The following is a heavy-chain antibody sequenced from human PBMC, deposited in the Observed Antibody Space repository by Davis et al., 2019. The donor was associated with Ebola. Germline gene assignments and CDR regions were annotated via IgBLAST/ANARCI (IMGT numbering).Heavy chain of an antibody. CDR3: ARAGTLYYDFWSGYFSWFDP. CDR1: GYPISSGYY. V-gene: IGHV4-38-2*01. Sequence: PSETLSLTCAVSGYPISSGYYWGWIRQPPGKGLEWIGSIYHSRSTYYNPSLKSRVTISVDTSKNQFSLKLSSVTAADMAVYYCARAGTLYYDFWSGYFSWFDPWGQGTLVTVSS. CDR2: IYHSRST. J-gene: IGHJ5*02. D-gene: IGHD3-3*01.